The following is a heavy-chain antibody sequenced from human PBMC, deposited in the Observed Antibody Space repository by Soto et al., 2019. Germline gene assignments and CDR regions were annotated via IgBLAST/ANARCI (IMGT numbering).Heavy chain of an antibody. CDR1: GDSVSSNSAG. CDR3: ARGEQYSGKIFDY. Sequence: SQTLSLTCAITGDSVSSNSAGWSWVRQSPSRGVEWLGRTYYRYKWYYEYAVSVRGRITINPDTSKNQFSLQLNSVTPEDTAVYFCARGEQYSGKIFDYWGQGTLVTVSS. CDR2: TYYRYKWYY. J-gene: IGHJ4*01. V-gene: IGHV6-1*01. D-gene: IGHD1-26*01.